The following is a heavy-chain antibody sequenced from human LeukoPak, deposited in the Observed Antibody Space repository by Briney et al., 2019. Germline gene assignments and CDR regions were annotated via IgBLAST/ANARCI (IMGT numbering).Heavy chain of an antibody. V-gene: IGHV4-39*07. CDR3: ASDGFA. J-gene: IGHJ5*02. CDR2: IYYSGTT. Sequence: SETLSLTCTVSGGSISGSSYNWGWIRQPPGKGLEWIGSIYYSGTTKYNPSLKSRVTISVDTSKNQFSLKLRSVTAADTAVYYCASDGFAWGQGTLVTFSS. CDR1: GGSISGSSYN. D-gene: IGHD3-10*01.